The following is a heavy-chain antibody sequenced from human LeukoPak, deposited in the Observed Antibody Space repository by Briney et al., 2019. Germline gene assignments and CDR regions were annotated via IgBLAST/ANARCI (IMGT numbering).Heavy chain of an antibody. V-gene: IGHV4-30-4*01. CDR1: GVSISSADYY. CDR2: ISYSGST. J-gene: IGHJ4*02. Sequence: SQTLSLTCTVSGVSISSADYYWSWIRQPPGRGLEWIGYISYSGSTYYNPSLESRLTISVDTSKNQLSLRLTSVTAADTAVYYCARHITGTTYDYWGQGTLVTVSS. D-gene: IGHD1-7*01. CDR3: ARHITGTTYDY.